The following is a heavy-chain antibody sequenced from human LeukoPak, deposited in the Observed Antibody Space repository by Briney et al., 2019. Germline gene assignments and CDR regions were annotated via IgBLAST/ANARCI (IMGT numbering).Heavy chain of an antibody. V-gene: IGHV4-61*10. J-gene: IGHJ6*02. D-gene: IGHD1-26*01. CDR1: GGSISSGSYY. CDR2: IYYSGST. Sequence: SQTLSLTCTVSGGSISSGSYYWSWIRQPAGKGLEWIGYIYYSGSTNYNPSLKSRVTISVDTSKNQFSLKLSSVTAADTAVYYCARGDGSYYYYYGMDVWGQGTTVTVSS. CDR3: ARGDGSYYYYYGMDV.